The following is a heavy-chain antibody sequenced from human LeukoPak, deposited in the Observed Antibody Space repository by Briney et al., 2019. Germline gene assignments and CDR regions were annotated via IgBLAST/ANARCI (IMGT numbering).Heavy chain of an antibody. J-gene: IGHJ6*03. CDR1: GYTFTNYG. CDR2: MNPNSGNT. D-gene: IGHD6-13*01. V-gene: IGHV1-8*03. Sequence: ASVKISCKASGYTFTNYGFSWVRQATGQGLEWMGWMNPNSGNTGYAQKFQGRVTITRNTSISTAYMELSSLRSEDTAVYYCAREGGLLNPTGEGYSSSWWFPATGTDYYYYYMDVWGKGTTVTVSS. CDR3: AREGGLLNPTGEGYSSSWWFPATGTDYYYYYMDV.